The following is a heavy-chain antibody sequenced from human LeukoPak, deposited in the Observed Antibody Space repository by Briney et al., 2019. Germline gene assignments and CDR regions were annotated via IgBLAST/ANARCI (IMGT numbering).Heavy chain of an antibody. Sequence: PSETLSLTCTVSGGSISSSSYYWGWIRQPPGKGLEWIGSIYYSGSTYYKPSLKSRVTISVDTSKNQFSLKLSSVTAADTAVYYCAEARGDYYYYYMDVWGKGTTVTVSS. CDR3: AEARGDYYYYYMDV. CDR2: IYYSGST. J-gene: IGHJ6*03. CDR1: GGSISSSSYY. D-gene: IGHD3-16*01. V-gene: IGHV4-39*07.